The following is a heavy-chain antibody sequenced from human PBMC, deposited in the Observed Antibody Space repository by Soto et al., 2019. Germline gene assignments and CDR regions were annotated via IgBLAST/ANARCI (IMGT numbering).Heavy chain of an antibody. CDR3: ARGPRNWGVDY. D-gene: IGHD7-27*01. CDR2: MNPNNGNT. Sequence: GASVKVSCKVSGYTLTELSMHWVRQATGQDFEWMGWMNPNNGNTAYAQKFQGRVTMTKDTSKSTAFMELSSLTSEDTAVYYCARGPRNWGVDYWGQGTLVTVSS. J-gene: IGHJ4*02. CDR1: GYTLTELS. V-gene: IGHV1-8*01.